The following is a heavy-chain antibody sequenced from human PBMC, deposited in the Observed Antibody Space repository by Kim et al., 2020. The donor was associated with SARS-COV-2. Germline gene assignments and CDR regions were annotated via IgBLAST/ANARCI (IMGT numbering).Heavy chain of an antibody. J-gene: IGHJ6*02. CDR3: ARENIAALAYYYGMDV. D-gene: IGHD6-13*01. Sequence: GGSLRLSCAASGFTFSSYAMSWVRQAPGKGLEWVSAISGSGGSTYYADSVKGRFTISRDNSKNTLYLQMNSLRAEDTAVYYCARENIAALAYYYGMDVWGQGTTVTVSS. V-gene: IGHV3-23*01. CDR1: GFTFSSYA. CDR2: ISGSGGST.